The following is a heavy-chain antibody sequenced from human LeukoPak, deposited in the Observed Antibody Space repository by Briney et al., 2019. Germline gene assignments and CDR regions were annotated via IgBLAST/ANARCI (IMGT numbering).Heavy chain of an antibody. D-gene: IGHD5-12*01. CDR2: MDPNSGNT. CDR1: GYTFTSYD. CDR3: AKDSGSSSGYESWFDP. Sequence: ASVKVSCKASGYTFTSYDINWVRQATGQGLEWMGWMDPNSGNTGYAQKFQGRVTMTRNTSISTAYMELSSLRSEDTALYYCAKDSGSSSGYESWFDPWGQGTLVTVSS. J-gene: IGHJ5*02. V-gene: IGHV1-8*01.